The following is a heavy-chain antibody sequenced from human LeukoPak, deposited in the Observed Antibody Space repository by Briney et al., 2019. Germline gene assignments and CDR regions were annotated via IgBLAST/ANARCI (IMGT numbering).Heavy chain of an antibody. CDR2: INAGNGDT. CDR3: ARESPQRSGCSYTH. CDR1: GYTFTTYA. J-gene: IGHJ4*02. D-gene: IGHD5-18*01. Sequence: ASVKVSCKASGYTFTTYAIHWVRQAPGQRLEWMGWINAGNGDTKYSQRFQGRVTITRDTSASTAYMDLSSLRSEDTAVYYCARESPQRSGCSYTHWGQGSLVTVSS. V-gene: IGHV1-3*01.